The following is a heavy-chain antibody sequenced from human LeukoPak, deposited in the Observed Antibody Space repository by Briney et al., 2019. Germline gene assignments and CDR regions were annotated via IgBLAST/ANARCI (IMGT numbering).Heavy chain of an antibody. CDR2: ISAYNGNT. Sequence: GASVKVSCKASGYTFTSYGISWVRQAPGQGLEWMGWISAYNGNTNYAQKLQGRVTMTTDTSTSTAYMELRSLRSDDTAVYYCARDEGPVPGSSSWYGYARFDYWGQGTLVTVSS. CDR3: ARDEGPVPGSSSWYGYARFDY. J-gene: IGHJ4*02. V-gene: IGHV1-18*01. CDR1: GYTFTSYG. D-gene: IGHD6-13*01.